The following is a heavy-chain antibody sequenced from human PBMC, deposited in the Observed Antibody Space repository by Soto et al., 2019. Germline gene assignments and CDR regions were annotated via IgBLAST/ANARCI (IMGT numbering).Heavy chain of an antibody. V-gene: IGHV3-30-3*01. J-gene: IGHJ4*02. D-gene: IGHD6-6*01. Sequence: GGSLRLSCAASGFTFSSYAMHWVRQAPGKGLEWVAVISYDGSNKYYADSVKGRFTISRDNSKNTLYLQMNSLRAEDTAVYYCARGDPEEYSSSSGYFDYWGQGTLVTVSS. CDR2: ISYDGSNK. CDR1: GFTFSSYA. CDR3: ARGDPEEYSSSSGYFDY.